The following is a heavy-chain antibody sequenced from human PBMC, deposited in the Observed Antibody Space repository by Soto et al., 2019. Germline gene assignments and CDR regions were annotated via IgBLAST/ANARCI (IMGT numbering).Heavy chain of an antibody. CDR2: LSAYNGNT. D-gene: IGHD3-22*01. V-gene: IGHV1-18*01. J-gene: IGHJ4*02. CDR3: AKYPYLTYYDSGPVTIDY. Sequence: ASLKVSCKASGYTFTNYAISWVRQAPGQGLEWMGWLSAYNGNTNYAQKLQGRVTMTTDTSTSTAYMELRSLRSDDTAVYYCAKYPYLTYYDSGPVTIDYWGQGNLVTLSS. CDR1: GYTFTNYA.